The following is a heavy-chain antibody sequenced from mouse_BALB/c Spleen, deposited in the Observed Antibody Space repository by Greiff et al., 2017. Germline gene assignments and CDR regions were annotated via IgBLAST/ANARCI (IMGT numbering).Heavy chain of an antibody. CDR3: ARAYDGYNYYAMDY. J-gene: IGHJ4*01. CDR2: INPYNDGT. V-gene: IGHV1-14*01. D-gene: IGHD2-3*01. CDR1: GYTFTSYV. Sequence: VQLQQSGPELVKPGASVKMSCKASGYTFTSYVMHWVKQKPGQGLEWIGYINPYNDGTKYNEKFKGKATLTSDKSSSTAYMELSSLTSEDSAVYYCARAYDGYNYYAMDYWGQGTSVTVSS.